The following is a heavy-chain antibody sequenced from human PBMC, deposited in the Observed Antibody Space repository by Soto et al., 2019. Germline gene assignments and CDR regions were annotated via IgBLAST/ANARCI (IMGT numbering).Heavy chain of an antibody. V-gene: IGHV5-51*01. J-gene: IGHJ4*02. Sequence: PGESLKISCKGSGYSFTSYWIAWVRQAPGKGLEWMGIIYPGDSDTRYSPSFQGQVTISADKSISTAYLQWSSLKASDTAMYYCARQPQYCSRTSCYGSDYWGQGTLVTVYS. CDR3: ARQPQYCSRTSCYGSDY. D-gene: IGHD2-2*01. CDR2: IYPGDSDT. CDR1: GYSFTSYW.